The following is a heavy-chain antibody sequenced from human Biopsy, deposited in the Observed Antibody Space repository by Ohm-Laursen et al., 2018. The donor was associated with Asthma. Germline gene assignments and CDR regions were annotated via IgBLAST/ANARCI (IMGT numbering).Heavy chain of an antibody. J-gene: IGHJ4*02. CDR2: INSVFGTT. CDR1: GGTVKTYV. CDR3: ARKAGSCISRTCYSLDF. D-gene: IGHD2-2*01. Sequence: SVKVSCKSLGGTVKTYVIGWERQAPGQGIEWMGGINSVFGTTTYPQKFQDRDTITADDSTSTVYMELSSLRSEDTAVYYCARKAGSCISRTCYSLDFWGQGPLVSSSS. V-gene: IGHV1-69*13.